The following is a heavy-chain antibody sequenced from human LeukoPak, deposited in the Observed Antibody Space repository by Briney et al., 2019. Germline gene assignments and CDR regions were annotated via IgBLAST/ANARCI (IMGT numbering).Heavy chain of an antibody. CDR1: GGSFSGYY. J-gene: IGHJ4*02. CDR2: INHSGST. CDR3: ARGIAAAGETGFDY. Sequence: PSETLSLTCAVYGGSFSGYYWSWIRQPPGKGLEWIGEINHSGSTNYNPSLKSRVTISVDTSKNQFSLKLSSVTAADTAVYYCARGIAAAGETGFDYWGQGTLVTVSS. V-gene: IGHV4-34*01. D-gene: IGHD6-13*01.